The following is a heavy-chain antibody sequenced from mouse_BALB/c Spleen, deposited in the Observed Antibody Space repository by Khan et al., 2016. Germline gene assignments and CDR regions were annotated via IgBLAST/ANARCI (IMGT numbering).Heavy chain of an antibody. V-gene: IGHV6-6*02. CDR1: GFTFSNYW. CDR3: THESESAY. CDR2: ISLKSNNYAT. Sequence: EVKLEESGGGLVQPGGSMKLSCVASGFTFSNYWMNWVRQSPEKGLEWVAEISLKSNNYATHYAESVKGMFTISRDDSNSSVYLQMNNLRAEDTGIYYGTHESESAYWGQGTTLTVSS. D-gene: IGHD1-3*01. J-gene: IGHJ2*01.